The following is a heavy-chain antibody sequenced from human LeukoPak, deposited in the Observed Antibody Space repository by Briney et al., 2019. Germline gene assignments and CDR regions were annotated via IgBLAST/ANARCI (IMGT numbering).Heavy chain of an antibody. D-gene: IGHD2-15*01. CDR3: ARGLGSGYFDY. V-gene: IGHV3-21*01. Sequence: PGGSLRLSCAASGFTFSSYSMNWVRQAPGKGLEWVSSISSSSSYIYYADSVKGRFTISRDNAKNPLYLQMNSLRAEDTAVYYCARGLGSGYFDYWGQGTLVTVSS. CDR1: GFTFSSYS. CDR2: ISSSSSYI. J-gene: IGHJ4*02.